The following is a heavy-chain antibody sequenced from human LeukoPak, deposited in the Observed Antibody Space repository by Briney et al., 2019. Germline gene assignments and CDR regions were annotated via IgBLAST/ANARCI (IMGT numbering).Heavy chain of an antibody. CDR2: IYNTGST. J-gene: IGHJ6*03. V-gene: IGHV4-59*01. CDR3: ARGGDYDFWSGYSNYYYMDV. CDR1: GASITSYY. Sequence: SETLSLTCTVSGASITSYYWIWIRQPPGKGLEWIGYIYNTGSTSYNPSRKSRVTISEDTSKNQFSLKLSSVTAADTAVYYCARGGDYDFWSGYSNYYYMDVWGKGTTVTVSS. D-gene: IGHD3-3*01.